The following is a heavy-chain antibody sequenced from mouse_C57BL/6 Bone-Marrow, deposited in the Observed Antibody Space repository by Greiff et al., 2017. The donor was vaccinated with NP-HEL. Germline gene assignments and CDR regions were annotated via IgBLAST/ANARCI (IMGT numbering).Heavy chain of an antibody. D-gene: IGHD2-2*01. Sequence: QVQLQQPGAELVRPGTSVKLSCKASGYTFTSYWMHWVKQRPGQGLEWIGVIDPSDSYTNYNQKFKGKATLTVDTSSSTAYMQLSSLTSEDSAVYYCARWLPFDYWGQGPTLTVSS. CDR2: IDPSDSYT. CDR3: ARWLPFDY. V-gene: IGHV1-59*01. J-gene: IGHJ2*01. CDR1: GYTFTSYW.